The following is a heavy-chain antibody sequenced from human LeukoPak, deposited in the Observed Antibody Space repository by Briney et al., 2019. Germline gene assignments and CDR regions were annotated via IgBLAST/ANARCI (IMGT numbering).Heavy chain of an antibody. J-gene: IGHJ6*02. Sequence: GSSVKVSCKASGGTFNNYAFTWVRQAPGQGLEWMGRIIPMLDIANNAQKFQGRLTITADKSTSIVYMELSSLRSEDTAMYYCARVRRRELTYFSGSALYHYGMDVWGQGTTVTVSS. CDR1: GGTFNNYA. CDR3: ARVRRRELTYFSGSALYHYGMDV. D-gene: IGHD3-10*01. CDR2: IIPMLDIA. V-gene: IGHV1-69*04.